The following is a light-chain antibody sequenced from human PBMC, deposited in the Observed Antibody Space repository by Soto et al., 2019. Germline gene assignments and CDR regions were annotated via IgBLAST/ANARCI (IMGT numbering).Light chain of an antibody. CDR2: DVT. V-gene: IGLV2-8*01. CDR1: SSDIGGYNS. Sequence: QSALTQSPSASGSPGQSVTISCTGTSSDIGGYNSVSWYQQHPGKAPKVMIYDVTKRPSGVPDRFSGSKSGNTASLTVSALQAEDEADYYCSLYTDRKNIVFGTGTKLTVL. CDR3: SLYTDRKNIV. J-gene: IGLJ1*01.